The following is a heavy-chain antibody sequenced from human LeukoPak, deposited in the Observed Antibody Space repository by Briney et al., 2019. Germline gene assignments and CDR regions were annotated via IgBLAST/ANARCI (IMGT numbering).Heavy chain of an antibody. CDR1: GGSISSYY. J-gene: IGHJ3*02. CDR3: AAYCGGDCLENAKGSDAFDI. D-gene: IGHD2-21*02. CDR2: IYYSGST. V-gene: IGHV4-59*12. Sequence: PSETLSLTCTVSGGSISSYYWSWIRQPPGKGLEWIGYIYYSGSTNYNPSLKSRVTISVDTSKNQFSLKLSSVTAADTAVYYCAAYCGGDCLENAKGSDAFDIWGQGTMVTVSS.